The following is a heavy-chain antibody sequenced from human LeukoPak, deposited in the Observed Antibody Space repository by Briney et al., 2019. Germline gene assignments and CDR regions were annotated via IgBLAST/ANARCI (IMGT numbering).Heavy chain of an antibody. V-gene: IGHV5-51*01. CDR3: ARSFRLAAAADY. J-gene: IGHJ4*02. CDR2: IYPGDSDT. CDR1: GYSFTTYW. D-gene: IGHD6-13*01. Sequence: GESLKIPCKGSGYSFTTYWIGWVRQMPGKGLEWMGIIYPGDSDTRYSPSFQGQVTISADKSTNTAYLQWSSLKASDTAVYFCARSFRLAAAADYWGQGTLVTVSS.